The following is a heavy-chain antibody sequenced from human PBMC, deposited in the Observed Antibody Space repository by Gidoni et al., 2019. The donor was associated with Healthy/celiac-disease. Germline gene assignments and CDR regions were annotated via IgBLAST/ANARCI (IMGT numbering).Heavy chain of an antibody. Sequence: EVQLVESGGGLVKPGGSLRLSCAASGFTFSSYSLNWVRQAPGTGLEWVSSISSSSSYIYYADSVKGRFTISRDNAKNSLYLQMNSLRAEDTAVYYCARDRGVVPAAKGAIYYYGMDVWGQGTTVTVSS. CDR1: GFTFSSYS. J-gene: IGHJ6*02. D-gene: IGHD2-2*01. CDR2: ISSSSSYI. CDR3: ARDRGVVPAAKGAIYYYGMDV. V-gene: IGHV3-21*01.